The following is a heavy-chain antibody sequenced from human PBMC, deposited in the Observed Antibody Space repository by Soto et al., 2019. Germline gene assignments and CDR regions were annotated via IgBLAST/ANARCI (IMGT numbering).Heavy chain of an antibody. Sequence: SETLSLTCTVSGGSISSYYWSWIRQPPGKGLEWIGYIYYSGSTNYNPSLKSRVTISVDTSKNQFSLKLSSVTAPDTAVYYCARDSSLHYDILTGYYRSYFDYWGQGTLVTVSS. CDR1: GGSISSYY. CDR3: ARDSSLHYDILTGYYRSYFDY. V-gene: IGHV4-59*01. D-gene: IGHD3-9*01. J-gene: IGHJ4*02. CDR2: IYYSGST.